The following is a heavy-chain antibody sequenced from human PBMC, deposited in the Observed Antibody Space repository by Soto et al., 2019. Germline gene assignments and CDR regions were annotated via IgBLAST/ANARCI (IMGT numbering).Heavy chain of an antibody. V-gene: IGHV3-7*01. J-gene: IGHJ4*02. CDR1: GFIFSTYW. CDR3: ARWTGDYFDN. CDR2: IKKDGSEK. Sequence: EVQLVEFGGGLVQPGGSLRLSCAASGFIFSTYWMTWVRQAPGKGLEWLANIKKDGSEKHYLDGRFAISRDNAKNSLYLQMSSLRAEDTAVYYCARWTGDYFDNWCQGTLVTVSS.